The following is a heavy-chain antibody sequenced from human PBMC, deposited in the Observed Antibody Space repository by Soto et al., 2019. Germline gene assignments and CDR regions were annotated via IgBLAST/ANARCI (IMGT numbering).Heavy chain of an antibody. CDR1: GYSFASYW. Sequence: PGESLKISCKGSGYSFASYWICWVRRMPGKGLEWMGIIYPGDSDTRYSPSFQGQVTISADKSISTAYLQWSSLKASDTAMYYCARRSRYAVGVYGMDVWGQGTTVTVSS. CDR3: ARRSRYAVGVYGMDV. V-gene: IGHV5-51*01. CDR2: IYPGDSDT. J-gene: IGHJ6*02. D-gene: IGHD2-2*01.